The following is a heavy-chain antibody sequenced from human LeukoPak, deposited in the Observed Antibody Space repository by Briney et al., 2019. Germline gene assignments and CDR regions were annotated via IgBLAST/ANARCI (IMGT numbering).Heavy chain of an antibody. CDR2: ISYDGSNK. Sequence: PGRSLRLPCAASGFTFSSYGMHWVRQAPGKGLEWVAVISYDGSNKYYADSVKGRLTISRDNSKNTLYLQMNSLRAEDTAVYYCARGSTFFDYWGQGTLVTVSS. V-gene: IGHV3-30*03. D-gene: IGHD3-16*01. CDR1: GFTFSSYG. J-gene: IGHJ4*02. CDR3: ARGSTFFDY.